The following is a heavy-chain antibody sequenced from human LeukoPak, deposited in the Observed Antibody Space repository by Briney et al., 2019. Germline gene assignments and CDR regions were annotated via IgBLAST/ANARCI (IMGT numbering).Heavy chain of an antibody. CDR1: GGSFSGYY. D-gene: IGHD2-2*01. CDR2: INHSGST. V-gene: IGHV4-34*01. CDR3: ARGRRYCSSTSCSTPVFDY. J-gene: IGHJ4*02. Sequence: SETLSLTCAVYGGSFSGYYWSWIRQPPGKGLEWIGEINHSGSTNYNPSLKSRVTISVDTSKNQFSLKLSSVTAADTAVYYCARGRRYCSSTSCSTPVFDYWGQGTLVTVSS.